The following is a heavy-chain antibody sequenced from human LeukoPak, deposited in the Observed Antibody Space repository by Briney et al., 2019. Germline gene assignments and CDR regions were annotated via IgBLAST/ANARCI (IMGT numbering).Heavy chain of an antibody. CDR1: GFTFSAYW. Sequence: PGGSLRLSCAASGFTFSAYWMHWVRQVPGKGLEWVSGISPSGAITYYADSVKGRFTISRDNSKNTLYLEVISLTAEDTAVYYCAKDDAWLRFGEWSQGTLVTVSS. CDR3: AKDDAWLRFGE. V-gene: IGHV3-23*01. J-gene: IGHJ4*02. D-gene: IGHD3-10*01. CDR2: ISPSGAIT.